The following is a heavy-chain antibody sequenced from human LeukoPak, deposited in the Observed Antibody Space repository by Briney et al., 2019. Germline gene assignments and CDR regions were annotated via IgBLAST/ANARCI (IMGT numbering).Heavy chain of an antibody. V-gene: IGHV1-69*13. CDR1: GGTFSSYA. CDR2: IIPIFGTA. J-gene: IGHJ4*02. D-gene: IGHD6-13*01. CDR3: ARDQAAAGTSPWGY. Sequence: ASVKVSCKASGGTFSSYAISWVRQAPGQGLEWMGGIIPIFGTANYAQKFQGRVTITADESTSTAYMELSSLRSEDTAVYYCARDQAAAGTSPWGYWGQGTLVTVSS.